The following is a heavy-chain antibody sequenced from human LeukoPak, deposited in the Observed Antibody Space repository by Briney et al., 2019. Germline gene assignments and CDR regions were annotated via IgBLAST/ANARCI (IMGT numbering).Heavy chain of an antibody. Sequence: GGSLRLSCAASGLTFSSYWMSWVRQAPGKGLEWVASIKQDGSQKYYVDSVRGRFTISRDNAKNSLYLQMNSLRVEDTAVYYCARGEYYYDGGYWGQGTLVTVSS. D-gene: IGHD3-22*01. CDR2: IKQDGSQK. CDR1: GLTFSSYW. CDR3: ARGEYYYDGGY. V-gene: IGHV3-7*03. J-gene: IGHJ4*02.